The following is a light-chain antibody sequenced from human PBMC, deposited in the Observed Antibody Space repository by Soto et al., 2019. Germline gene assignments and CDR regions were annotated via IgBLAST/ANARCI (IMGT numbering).Light chain of an antibody. V-gene: IGKV3-15*01. J-gene: IGKJ5*01. CDR3: QQYNSWPPIT. CDR1: QPVNHN. CDR2: GAS. Sequence: ERLMTQSPATLSVSPGERATLSCRATQPVNHNVAWYQHKPGQAPRLLIYGASTRATGIPARFSGSGSGTEFTLSISSLQSEEFAVYYCQQYNSWPPITFGQGTRLEI.